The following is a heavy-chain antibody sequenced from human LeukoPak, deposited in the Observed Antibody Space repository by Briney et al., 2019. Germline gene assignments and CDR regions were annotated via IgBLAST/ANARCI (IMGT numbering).Heavy chain of an antibody. Sequence: LSLTCAAYGGSFSGYYWSWIRQAPGKGLEWVSYIGRSGTTIHYADSVKGRFTSSWDNAKKSLYLQMNSLRAEDTAVYYCARSGKIYFDWLLDYWGQGTLVTVSS. CDR1: GGSFSGYY. CDR2: IGRSGTTI. D-gene: IGHD3-9*01. J-gene: IGHJ4*02. V-gene: IGHV3-11*04. CDR3: ARSGKIYFDWLLDY.